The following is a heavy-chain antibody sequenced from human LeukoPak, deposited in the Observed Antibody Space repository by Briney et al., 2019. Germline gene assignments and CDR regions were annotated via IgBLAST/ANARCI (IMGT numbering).Heavy chain of an antibody. V-gene: IGHV3-30*01. D-gene: IGHD2-2*02. Sequence: PGGSLRLSCAASGFTFSSYAMHWVRQAPGKGLEWVAVISYDGSNKYYADSVKGRFTISRDNSKNTLYLQMNSLRAEDTAVYYCARGCSTSCYTVAYWGQGTLVTVSS. CDR1: GFTFSSYA. CDR3: ARGCSTSCYTVAY. CDR2: ISYDGSNK. J-gene: IGHJ4*02.